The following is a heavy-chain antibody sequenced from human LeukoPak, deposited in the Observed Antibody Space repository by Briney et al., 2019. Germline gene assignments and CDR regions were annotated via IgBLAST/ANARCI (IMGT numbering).Heavy chain of an antibody. CDR1: GYTFTSYD. V-gene: IGHV1-8*01. CDR3: ARGKDIVATIPPHFDY. D-gene: IGHD5-12*01. CDR2: MNPNSGNT. J-gene: IGHJ4*02. Sequence: GASVKVSCKASGYTFTSYDINWVRQATGQGLEWMGWMNPNSGNTGYAQKFQGRVTMTRNTSISTAYMELSSLRSEDTAVYYCARGKDIVATIPPHFDYWGQGTLVTVSP.